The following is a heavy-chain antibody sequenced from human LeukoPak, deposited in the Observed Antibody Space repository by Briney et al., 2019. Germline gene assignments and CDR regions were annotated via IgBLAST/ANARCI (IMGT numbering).Heavy chain of an antibody. CDR2: IYYSGST. D-gene: IGHD5-18*01. Sequence: SSETLPLTCTVSGGSISSSSFYWGWVRQPPGKGLEWIGNIYYSGSTYYNPSLKSRVTISVDTSKNQFSLKLSSVIAADTAVYYCARHKGYTYGYGDYWGQGTLVTVSS. CDR3: ARHKGYTYGYGDY. J-gene: IGHJ4*02. V-gene: IGHV4-39*01. CDR1: GGSISSSSFY.